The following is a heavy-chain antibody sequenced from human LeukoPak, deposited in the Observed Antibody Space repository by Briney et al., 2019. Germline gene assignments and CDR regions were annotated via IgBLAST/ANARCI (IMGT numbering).Heavy chain of an antibody. CDR2: IYTSGST. V-gene: IGHV4-4*07. D-gene: IGHD6-25*01. CDR3: ARFSGDAWYFDL. J-gene: IGHJ2*01. CDR1: AGSIGSYY. Sequence: SETLSLTCTVAAGSIGSYYWSWIRQPAGKGLEWIGRIYTSGSTNYNPSLKSRVTMSVDTSKNQFFLKLSSVTAADTAVYYCARFSGDAWYFDLWGRGTLVTVSS.